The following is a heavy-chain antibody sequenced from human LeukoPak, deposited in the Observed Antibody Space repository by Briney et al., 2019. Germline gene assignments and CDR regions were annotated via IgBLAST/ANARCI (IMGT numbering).Heavy chain of an antibody. V-gene: IGHV3-23*01. CDR2: ISGSGGST. D-gene: IGHD2-2*01. Sequence: GGSLRLSCAASGFTFSSYAMSWVRQAPGTGLERVSAISGSGGSTYYADTVKGRFAISRDNSKNTLYLQMNSLRAEDTAVYYCAKSCSSTSCYGSYWGQGTLVTVSS. J-gene: IGHJ4*02. CDR3: AKSCSSTSCYGSY. CDR1: GFTFSSYA.